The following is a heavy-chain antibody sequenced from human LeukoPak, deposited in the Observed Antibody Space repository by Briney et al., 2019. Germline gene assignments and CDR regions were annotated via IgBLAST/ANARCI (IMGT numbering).Heavy chain of an antibody. J-gene: IGHJ4*02. V-gene: IGHV4-59*01. CDR2: IYDSGST. CDR3: ARGTPGHYYFDY. CDR1: GGSINSYY. Sequence: PSQTLSLTCTVSGGSINSYYWSWIRQPPGKGLDWIGYIYDSGSTTYNPSLKSRVTISVDTSKNQFSLKLSSVTAADTAVYYCARGTPGHYYFDYWGQGTLVTVSS. D-gene: IGHD2-15*01.